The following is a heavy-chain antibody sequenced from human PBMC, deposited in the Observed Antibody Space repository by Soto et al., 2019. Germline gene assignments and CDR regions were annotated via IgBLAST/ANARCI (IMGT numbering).Heavy chain of an antibody. J-gene: IGHJ6*02. V-gene: IGHV3-33*01. Sequence: QVQLVESGGGVVQPGRSLRLSCTASGFTFSTYGMHWVRQAPGKGLEWVTVIWYDRSNKYYADSVKGRFTIFRDNSKNTLYLQMHSLRADDTAVYYCARGGGSGSSFVGYYYYTLDVWGQGTTVTVSS. D-gene: IGHD1-26*01. CDR1: GFTFSTYG. CDR2: IWYDRSNK. CDR3: ARGGGSGSSFVGYYYYTLDV.